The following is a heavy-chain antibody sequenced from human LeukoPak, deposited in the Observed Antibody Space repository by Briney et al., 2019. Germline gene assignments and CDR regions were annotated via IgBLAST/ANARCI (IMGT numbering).Heavy chain of an antibody. J-gene: IGHJ4*02. V-gene: IGHV2-5*02. CDR2: IYWDDDK. CDR3: AHRPPQGTFDH. D-gene: IGHD3/OR15-3a*01. CDR1: GFSVSTSGVG. Sequence: SGPTLVKPTQTLTLTCTFSGFSVSTSGVGVGWIRQAPGKALEWLALIYWDDDKSYSPSLRSRLTITKDTSKNQVVLAMTNMDPVDTATYYCAHRPPQGTFDHWGQGTLVTVSS.